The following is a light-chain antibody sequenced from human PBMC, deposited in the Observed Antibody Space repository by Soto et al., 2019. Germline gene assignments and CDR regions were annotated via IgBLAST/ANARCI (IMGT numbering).Light chain of an antibody. CDR1: TGYD. J-gene: IGLJ3*02. Sequence: QSVLTQPPSVSGAPGQRVTISCTGSTGYDVHWYQQFPGTAPKLLIHDNSIRPSGVPDRFSGSKSGTSASLAITGLQAEDEADYYCQSYDSSLSGGVFGGGTQLTVL. V-gene: IGLV1-40*01. CDR2: DNS. CDR3: QSYDSSLSGGV.